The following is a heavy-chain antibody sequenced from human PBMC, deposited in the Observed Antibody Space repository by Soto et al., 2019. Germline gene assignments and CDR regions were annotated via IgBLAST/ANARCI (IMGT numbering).Heavy chain of an antibody. V-gene: IGHV1-69*01. CDR2: IIPMTGTP. D-gene: IGHD2-21*01. Sequence: QVQLVQSGAEVKTPGSSVEVSCKASGGIFSSFSITWVRQVPGHGLEWMGGIIPMTGTPNYAEKFQGRLTLTAAASPRTAYLVLSSLKSADTAAYSCSRGPIFPGATSWLDPWGQGTVVIVSS. CDR3: SRGPIFPGATSWLDP. CDR1: GGIFSSFS. J-gene: IGHJ5*02.